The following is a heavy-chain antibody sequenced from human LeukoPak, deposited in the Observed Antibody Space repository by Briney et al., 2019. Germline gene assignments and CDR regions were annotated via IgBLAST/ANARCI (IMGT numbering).Heavy chain of an antibody. CDR2: INPSGEST. CDR3: ATGNYDFWSGSSNWYFDL. V-gene: IGHV1-46*01. J-gene: IGHJ2*01. D-gene: IGHD3-3*01. Sequence: ASVKVSCKASGYTFSSHYMHWVRQAPGQGLEWMGIINPSGESTRYAQKFQGRVTMTRDTSTSTVYMELRSLRSEDTAVYYCATGNYDFWSGSSNWYFDLWGRGTLVTVSS. CDR1: GYTFSSHY.